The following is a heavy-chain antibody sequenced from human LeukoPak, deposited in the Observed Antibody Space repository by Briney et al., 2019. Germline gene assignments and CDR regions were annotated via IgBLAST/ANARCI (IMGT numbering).Heavy chain of an antibody. Sequence: GGSLRLSCAASGFNFSTYAMSLVRQAPGKVLDSVSGISGSGDTTYYADSVKGRFTISRDNSKNMLYLQIKSLGAEDTAIYYCAKLDGSGAGSSRPPIDYWGQGSLVTVSS. D-gene: IGHD3-10*01. V-gene: IGHV3-23*01. CDR2: ISGSGDTT. J-gene: IGHJ4*02. CDR1: GFNFSTYA. CDR3: AKLDGSGAGSSRPPIDY.